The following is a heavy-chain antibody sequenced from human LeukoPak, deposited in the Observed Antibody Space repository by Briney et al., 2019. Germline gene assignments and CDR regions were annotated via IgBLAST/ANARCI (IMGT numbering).Heavy chain of an antibody. CDR3: VKALYSSGSVFDY. Sequence: GGSLRLSCAASGFTFNNYGMHWVRQAPGKGLEWVAFIRYDGSNKYYADSMKGRFTISRDNSKNTLYLQMNSLRPEDTAVYYCVKALYSSGSVFDYWGQGTLVTVSS. D-gene: IGHD6-19*01. CDR1: GFTFNNYG. CDR2: IRYDGSNK. J-gene: IGHJ4*02. V-gene: IGHV3-30*02.